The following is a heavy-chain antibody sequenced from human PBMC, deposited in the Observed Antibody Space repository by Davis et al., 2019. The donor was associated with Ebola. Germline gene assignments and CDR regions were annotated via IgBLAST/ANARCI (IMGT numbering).Heavy chain of an antibody. CDR1: GFTFGDYA. V-gene: IGHV3-9*01. CDR3: AKSGLSFGVVKYHYGMDV. D-gene: IGHD3-3*01. J-gene: IGHJ6*04. CDR2: ISWNSGNI. Sequence: SLKISCAVSGFTFGDYAMHWVRQAPGKGLEWVSGISWNSGNIGYADSVKGRFTISRDNAENSLYLQMNSLRAEDTAVYYCAKSGLSFGVVKYHYGMDVWGKGTTVTVSS.